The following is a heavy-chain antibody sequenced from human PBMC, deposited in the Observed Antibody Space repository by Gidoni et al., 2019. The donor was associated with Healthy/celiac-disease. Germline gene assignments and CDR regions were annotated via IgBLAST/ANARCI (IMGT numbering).Heavy chain of an antibody. D-gene: IGHD6-19*01. CDR1: GYTFPSYG. J-gene: IGHJ4*02. Sequence: QVQLVQSGAEVKKPGASVKVSCKASGYTFPSYGIRWVRQAPGQGLEWMGWISAYNGNTNYAQKLQGRVNMTTETSTSTAYMELRSLRSDDTAVYYCARDRLAVAGSREIDYWGQGTLVTVSS. CDR2: ISAYNGNT. V-gene: IGHV1-18*01. CDR3: ARDRLAVAGSREIDY.